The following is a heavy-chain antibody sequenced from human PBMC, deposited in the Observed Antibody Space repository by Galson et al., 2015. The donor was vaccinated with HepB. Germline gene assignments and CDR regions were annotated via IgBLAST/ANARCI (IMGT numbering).Heavy chain of an antibody. CDR3: AREAKVVRHLLEAFDI. CDR1: GFTFSSYA. Sequence: SLRLSCAASGFTFSSYAMHWVRQAPGKGLEWVAVIPYDGSNKYYADSVKGRFTISRDNSKNTLYLQMNSLRAEDTAVYFCAREAKVVRHLLEAFDIWGQGTMVTVSS. V-gene: IGHV3-30*04. CDR2: IPYDGSNK. J-gene: IGHJ3*02. D-gene: IGHD2-15*01.